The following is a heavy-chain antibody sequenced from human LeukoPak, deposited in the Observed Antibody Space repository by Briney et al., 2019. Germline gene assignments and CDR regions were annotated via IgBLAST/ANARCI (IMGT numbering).Heavy chain of an antibody. CDR1: GGSFSGYY. V-gene: IGHV4-34*01. CDR3: ARDLRYNWNLALGY. Sequence: SETLSLTCAVYGGSFSGYYWSWIRQPPGKGLEWIGEINHSGSTNYNPSLKSRVTISVDTSKNQFSLKLSSVTVADTAVYYCARDLRYNWNLALGYWGQGTLVTVSS. CDR2: INHSGST. D-gene: IGHD1-1*01. J-gene: IGHJ4*02.